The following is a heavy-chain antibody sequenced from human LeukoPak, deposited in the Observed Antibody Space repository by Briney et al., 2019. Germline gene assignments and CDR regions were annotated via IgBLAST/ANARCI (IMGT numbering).Heavy chain of an antibody. V-gene: IGHV3-7*05. D-gene: IGHD3-10*01. CDR1: GFTFSSYW. J-gene: IGHJ4*02. CDR2: IKQDASEK. CDR3: ARHGSYHFDY. Sequence: SGGSLRFSCATSGFTFSSYWMGWVRQAPGKGLEWVANIKQDASEKYYVDSVKGRFTISRDNAKNSLYLQMNSLRAEDTAVYYCARHGSYHFDYWGQGTLVTVSS.